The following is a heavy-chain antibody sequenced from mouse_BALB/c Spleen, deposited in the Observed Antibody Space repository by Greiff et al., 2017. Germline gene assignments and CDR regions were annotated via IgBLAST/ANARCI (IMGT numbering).Heavy chain of an antibody. CDR2: IWSGGST. J-gene: IGHJ4*01. CDR1: GFSLTSYG. V-gene: IGHV2-2*02. D-gene: IGHD2-1*01. Sequence: QVQLKESGPGLVQPSQSLSITCTVSGFSLTSYGVHWVRQSPGKGLEWLGVIWSGGSTDYNAAFISRLSISKDNSKSQVFFKMNSLQANDTAIYYCARNTVFGNYYAMDYWGQGTSVTVSS. CDR3: ARNTVFGNYYAMDY.